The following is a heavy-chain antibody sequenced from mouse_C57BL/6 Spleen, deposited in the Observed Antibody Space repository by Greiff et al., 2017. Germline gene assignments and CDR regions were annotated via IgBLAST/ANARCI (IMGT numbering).Heavy chain of an antibody. D-gene: IGHD3-3*01. CDR1: GYTFTDYE. J-gene: IGHJ2*01. Sequence: QVQLQQSGAELVRPGASVTLSCKASGYTFTDYEMHWVKQTPVHGLEWIGAIDPETGGTAYNQKFKGKAILTADKSSSTAYMELRSLTSEDSAVYCCTEGGPKLALFDYWGQGTTLTVSS. CDR2: IDPETGGT. V-gene: IGHV1-15*01. CDR3: TEGGPKLALFDY.